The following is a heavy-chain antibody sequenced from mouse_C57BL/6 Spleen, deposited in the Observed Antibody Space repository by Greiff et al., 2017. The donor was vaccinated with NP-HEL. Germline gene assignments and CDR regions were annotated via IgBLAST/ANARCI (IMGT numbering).Heavy chain of an antibody. CDR1: GYTFTDYE. CDR2: IDPETGGT. J-gene: IGHJ3*01. D-gene: IGHD2-12*01. V-gene: IGHV1-15*01. Sequence: QVHVKQSGAELVRPGASVTLSCKASGYTFTDYEMHWVKQTPVHGLEWIGAIDPETGGTAYNQKFKGKAILTADKSSSTAYMELRSLTSEDSAVYYCTKGSPYAGAWFAYWGQGTLVTVSA. CDR3: TKGSPYAGAWFAY.